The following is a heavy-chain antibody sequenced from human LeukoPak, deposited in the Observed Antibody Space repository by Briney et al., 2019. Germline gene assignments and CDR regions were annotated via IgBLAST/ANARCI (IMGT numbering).Heavy chain of an antibody. CDR3: AKMISGSSPAGRGYYYGMDV. D-gene: IGHD1-20*01. V-gene: IGHV3-23*01. Sequence: GGSLRLSCGASGFTFSSYAMSWVRQAPGKGLEWVSTIAESGGGPFYADSVKGRFIISRDNSKNTLSLQMNSLGAEDTAVYYCAKMISGSSPAGRGYYYGMDVWGQGTTVTVSS. J-gene: IGHJ6*02. CDR2: IAESGGGP. CDR1: GFTFSSYA.